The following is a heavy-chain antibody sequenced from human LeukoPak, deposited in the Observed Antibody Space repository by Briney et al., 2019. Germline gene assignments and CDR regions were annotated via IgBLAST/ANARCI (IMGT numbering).Heavy chain of an antibody. CDR3: ARALRFLELYV. J-gene: IGHJ4*02. Sequence: GGSLRLSCAASGLTISSYAMTWVRQAPGKGLEWVSSIGASGGATYYADSVKGRITISRDNSKNTLYLQMNGLRAEDTAVYYCARALRFLELYVWGQGTLVTVSS. V-gene: IGHV3-23*01. D-gene: IGHD3-3*01. CDR1: GLTISSYA. CDR2: IGASGGAT.